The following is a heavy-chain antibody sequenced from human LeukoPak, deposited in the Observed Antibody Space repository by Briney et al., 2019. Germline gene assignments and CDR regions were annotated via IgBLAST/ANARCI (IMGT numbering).Heavy chain of an antibody. D-gene: IGHD2-15*01. Sequence: GASVKVSCKASGGTFSSYAISWVRQAPGQGLEWIGGIIPIFGTANYAQKFQGRVTITADESTSTAYMELSSLRSEDTAVYYCARVAYRYCSGGSCYSGLGYWGQGTLVTVSS. CDR2: IIPIFGTA. J-gene: IGHJ4*02. CDR3: ARVAYRYCSGGSCYSGLGY. V-gene: IGHV1-69*13. CDR1: GGTFSSYA.